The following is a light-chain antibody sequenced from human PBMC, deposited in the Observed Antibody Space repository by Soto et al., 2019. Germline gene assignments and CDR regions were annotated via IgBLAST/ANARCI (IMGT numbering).Light chain of an antibody. CDR2: GAS. V-gene: IGKV3-15*01. J-gene: IGKJ1*01. CDR1: QRGNNN. Sequence: EMVMTQSPATLSVSPGERATLSCRASQRGNNNLACYQHRPGQVPRLLIYGASTRATGIPARFSGSGSGTEFTLTISSLQSEDLAVYYCQQYKDFPRAFGQGTKVEIK. CDR3: QQYKDFPRA.